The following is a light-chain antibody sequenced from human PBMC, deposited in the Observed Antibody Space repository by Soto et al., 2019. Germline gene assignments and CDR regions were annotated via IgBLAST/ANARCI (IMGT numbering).Light chain of an antibody. J-gene: IGKJ1*01. CDR3: EEFNNWPPWT. V-gene: IGKV3-15*01. Sequence: EIVMTQSPATLSVSPGERATLSCRASQSVSNNLAWYQQKPGQAPRLLIYGATNRATGIPARFSGSGSGTEFTLTISSLQSEDFAVYYCEEFNNWPPWTFGQGTKVDVK. CDR2: GAT. CDR1: QSVSNN.